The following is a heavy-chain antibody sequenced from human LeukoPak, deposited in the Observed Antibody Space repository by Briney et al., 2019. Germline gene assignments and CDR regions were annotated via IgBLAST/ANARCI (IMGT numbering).Heavy chain of an antibody. Sequence: SETLSLTCTVSGGSISSSSYYWGWIRQPPGKGLEWIGSIYYSGSTYYNPSLKSRVTISVDTSKNQFSLKLSSVTAADTAVYYCARASQYYGSGSPPYYMDVWGKGTTVTVSS. V-gene: IGHV4-39*07. D-gene: IGHD3-10*01. J-gene: IGHJ6*03. CDR3: ARASQYYGSGSPPYYMDV. CDR2: IYYSGST. CDR1: GGSISSSSYY.